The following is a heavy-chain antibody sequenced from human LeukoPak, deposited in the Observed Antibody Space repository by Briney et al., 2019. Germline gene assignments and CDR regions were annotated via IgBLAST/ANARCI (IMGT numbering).Heavy chain of an antibody. Sequence: GGSLRLSCAASGFTFSSYSMNWVRQAPGKGLEWVSSISSSSSYIYYADSVKGRFTISRDNAKNSLYLQMNSLRAEDTAVYYCARGRGGQTHYYMDVWGKGTTVTVSS. D-gene: IGHD3-16*01. CDR3: ARGRGGQTHYYMDV. CDR2: ISSSSSYI. CDR1: GFTFSSYS. J-gene: IGHJ6*03. V-gene: IGHV3-21*01.